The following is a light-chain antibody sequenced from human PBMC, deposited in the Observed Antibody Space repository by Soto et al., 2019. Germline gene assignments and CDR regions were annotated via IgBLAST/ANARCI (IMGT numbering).Light chain of an antibody. CDR1: QSMSNGY. CDR2: YIS. CDR3: QQSGASPET. V-gene: IGKV3-20*01. J-gene: IGKJ2*01. Sequence: EVVLTQSPGTLSLSPGERAILSCRASQSMSNGYLAWCQQKPGQPPRLLIYYISKRATGIPDRFSGSGSGTDVTLTISRLEPEDFAVYFCQQSGASPETFGQGTKLEIK.